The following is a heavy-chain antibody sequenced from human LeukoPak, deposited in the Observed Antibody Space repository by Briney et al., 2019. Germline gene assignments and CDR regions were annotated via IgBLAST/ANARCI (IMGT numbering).Heavy chain of an antibody. J-gene: IGHJ4*02. V-gene: IGHV3-48*01. D-gene: IGHD2-15*01. CDR3: AKQLGYCSDGSCYFPY. Sequence: GGSLRLSCAASGFTFSNHSMNWVRQAPGKGLEWISYISSSSSARYYAGSVKGRFTISRDNSKSTLCLQMNSLRAEDTAVYYCAKQLGYCSDGSCYFPYWGQGTLVTVSS. CDR1: GFTFSNHS. CDR2: ISSSSSAR.